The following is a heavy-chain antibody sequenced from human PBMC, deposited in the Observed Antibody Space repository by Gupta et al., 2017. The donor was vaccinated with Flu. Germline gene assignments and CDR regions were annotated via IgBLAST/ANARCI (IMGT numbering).Heavy chain of an antibody. CDR3: AKGGGSSGWYRGFYYYHGMDV. Sequence: EVQLVESGGGLVQPGRSLRLSCAASGFTFDGYAMHWVRQAPGKGLEWVSGISWNSGSIGYADSGKGRFTISRDNAKNSLYLQMSSLRPEDTALYYCAKGGGSSGWYRGFYYYHGMDVWGQGTTVTVSS. V-gene: IGHV3-9*01. J-gene: IGHJ6*02. CDR1: GFTFDGYA. CDR2: ISWNSGSI. D-gene: IGHD6-19*01.